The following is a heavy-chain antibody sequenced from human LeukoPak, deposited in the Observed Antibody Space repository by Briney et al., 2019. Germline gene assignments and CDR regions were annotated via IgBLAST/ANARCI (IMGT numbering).Heavy chain of an antibody. Sequence: SGHTLVKPTQTLTLTCTFSGFSLSTSGVGVGWIRQPPGKALEWLALIYWDDDKRYSPSLKSRLTITKDTSKNQVVLTMTNMDPVDTATYYCAHRRGYYDILTGYYDYWGQGTLVTVSS. V-gene: IGHV2-5*02. J-gene: IGHJ4*02. D-gene: IGHD3-9*01. CDR3: AHRRGYYDILTGYYDY. CDR2: IYWDDDK. CDR1: GFSLSTSGVG.